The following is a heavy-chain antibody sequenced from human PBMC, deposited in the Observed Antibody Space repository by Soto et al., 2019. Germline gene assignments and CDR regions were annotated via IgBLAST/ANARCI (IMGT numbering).Heavy chain of an antibody. Sequence: GESLNISCKVSGYTFTTYWIGWVRQMPGKGLECMGIIYPGDSDTRYSPSFQGQVTISADKSISTAYLHWSSLKASDTAMYYCARPYYDSSGYRVIKWGQGTLVTVSS. V-gene: IGHV5-51*01. CDR1: GYTFTTYW. CDR2: IYPGDSDT. CDR3: ARPYYDSSGYRVIK. J-gene: IGHJ4*02. D-gene: IGHD3-22*01.